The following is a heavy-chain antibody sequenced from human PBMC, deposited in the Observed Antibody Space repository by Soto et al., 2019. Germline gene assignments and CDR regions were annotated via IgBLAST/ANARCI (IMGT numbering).Heavy chain of an antibody. CDR2: LYDVDGS. CDR1: GLTISGKKY. Sequence: DVLLVESGGGLIQPGESLRLYCAAFGLTISGKKYVAWVRQAPGKGLEWVSALYDVDGSFYADSVKGRFTTSSDSSKTTVYLQMNDLRPDDTAVYYCATWHEREHAYDVWGQGTTVTVSS. V-gene: IGHV3-53*01. J-gene: IGHJ3*01. D-gene: IGHD1-1*01. CDR3: ATWHEREHAYDV.